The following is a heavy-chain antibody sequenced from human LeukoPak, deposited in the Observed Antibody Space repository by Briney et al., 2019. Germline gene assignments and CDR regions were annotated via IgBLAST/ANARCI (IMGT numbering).Heavy chain of an antibody. CDR1: GFTFSNYG. Sequence: PGGSLRLSCAASGFTFSNYGMHWVRQAPGKGLEWVAVISYDGSNKYYADSVKGRFTISRDNSKNTLYLQMNSLRAEDTAVYYCAKENSGSYYAYYMDVWGKGTTVTVSS. CDR3: AKENSGSYYAYYMDV. D-gene: IGHD1-26*01. J-gene: IGHJ6*03. CDR2: ISYDGSNK. V-gene: IGHV3-30*18.